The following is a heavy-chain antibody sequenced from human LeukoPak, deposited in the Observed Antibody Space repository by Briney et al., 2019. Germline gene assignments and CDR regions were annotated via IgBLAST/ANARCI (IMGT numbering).Heavy chain of an antibody. Sequence: SETLSLTCTVSGGSISSSSYYWGWIRQPPGKGLEWIGSIYYSGSTYYNPSLKSRVTISVDTSKNQFSLKLSSVTAADTAVYYCARPPPRTIADRWSAFDYWGQGTLVTVSS. CDR1: GGSISSSSYY. D-gene: IGHD1-1*01. V-gene: IGHV4-39*01. CDR2: IYYSGST. CDR3: ARPPPRTIADRWSAFDY. J-gene: IGHJ4*02.